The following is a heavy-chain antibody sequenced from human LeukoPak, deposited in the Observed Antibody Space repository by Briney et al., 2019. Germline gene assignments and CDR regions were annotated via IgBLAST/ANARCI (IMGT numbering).Heavy chain of an antibody. CDR1: GFTFSIYS. Sequence: GGSLRLSCAASGFTFSIYSMNWVRQAPGKGLEWISYMSSRDDTRYYAESVRGRFTMSRDNTKNSLSLQMNSLRAEDTAFYYCARGFGRFGHRFGYLGQGTLVTVSS. CDR3: ARGFGRFGHRFGY. V-gene: IGHV3-48*04. D-gene: IGHD3-10*01. CDR2: MSSRDDTR. J-gene: IGHJ4*02.